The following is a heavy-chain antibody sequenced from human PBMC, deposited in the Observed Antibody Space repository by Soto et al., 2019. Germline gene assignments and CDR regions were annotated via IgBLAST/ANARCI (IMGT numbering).Heavy chain of an antibody. D-gene: IGHD6-19*01. CDR2: ISGGGGRT. V-gene: IGHV3-23*01. CDR1: GFTFSSYA. Sequence: EVQLLESGGGLVQPGGSLRLSCAASGFTFSSYAMSWVRQAPGKGLEWVSTISGGGGRTYYADSVKGRFSISRDNSKNTLYLQMNSLRAKDTALCYSAKRGSGAVAVDYWGQGTLVTVS. CDR3: AKRGSGAVAVDY. J-gene: IGHJ4*02.